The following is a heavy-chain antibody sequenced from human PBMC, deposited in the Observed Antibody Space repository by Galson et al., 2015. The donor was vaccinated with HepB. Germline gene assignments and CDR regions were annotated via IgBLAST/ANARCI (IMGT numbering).Heavy chain of an antibody. J-gene: IGHJ3*02. V-gene: IGHV3-7*01. Sequence: SLRLSCAASRFTLSIYWMSWVRQAPGKGLEWVANIKQDGSEKYYVDSVKGRFTISRDNAKNSLSLQVNSLRAEDTAVYYCARGRDAFDIWGQGTMVTVSS. CDR1: RFTLSIYW. CDR2: IKQDGSEK. CDR3: ARGRDAFDI.